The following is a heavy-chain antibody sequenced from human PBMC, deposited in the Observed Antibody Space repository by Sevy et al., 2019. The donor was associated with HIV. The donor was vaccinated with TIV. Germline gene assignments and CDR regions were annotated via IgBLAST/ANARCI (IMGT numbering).Heavy chain of an antibody. Sequence: GESLKISCAASGFTFSSYAMSWVRQAPGKGLEWVSAISGSGGSTYYADSVKGRFTISRDNSKNTLYLQMNSLRAEDTAVYYCAKRGHRGYYDSSGYFAFDIWGQGTMVTVSS. J-gene: IGHJ3*02. CDR1: GFTFSSYA. CDR2: ISGSGGST. V-gene: IGHV3-23*01. CDR3: AKRGHRGYYDSSGYFAFDI. D-gene: IGHD3-22*01.